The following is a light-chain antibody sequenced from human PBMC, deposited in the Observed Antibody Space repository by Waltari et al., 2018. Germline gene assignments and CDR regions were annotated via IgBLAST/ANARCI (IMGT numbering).Light chain of an antibody. Sequence: QSALPQPASVSGSPGQSITIPCTGISSDVGGYTFVPWYQQYPGKAPKLMIYDGSNRPSWVSNRFSVSKSGNTASLTISGRQAEDEADYYCSSYTSSSPYVFGTGTKVTVL. J-gene: IGLJ1*01. CDR3: SSYTSSSPYV. V-gene: IGLV2-14*03. CDR1: SSDVGGYTF. CDR2: DGS.